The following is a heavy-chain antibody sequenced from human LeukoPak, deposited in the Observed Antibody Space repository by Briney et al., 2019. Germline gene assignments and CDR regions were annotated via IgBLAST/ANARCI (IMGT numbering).Heavy chain of an antibody. D-gene: IGHD3-3*01. J-gene: IGHJ6*03. V-gene: IGHV4-38-2*02. CDR2: IYHSGST. CDR1: GFTFSSYS. Sequence: AGGSLRLSCAASGFTFSSYSMNWVRQAPGKGLEGIGSIYHSGSTYYNPSLKRRVTISVDTSKNQFSLKLSSVTAADTAVYYCARDMMGYYDFWSGYSSYYYHMDVWGKGTTVTVSS. CDR3: ARDMMGYYDFWSGYSSYYYHMDV.